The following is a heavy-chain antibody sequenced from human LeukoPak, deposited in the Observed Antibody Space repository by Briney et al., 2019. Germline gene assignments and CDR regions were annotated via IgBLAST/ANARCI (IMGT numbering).Heavy chain of an antibody. Sequence: GGSLRLSCAASGFTFISYSMNWVRQAPGKGLEWVSSISSSSYIYYADSVKGRFTISRDNAKNSLYLQMNSLRAEDTAVYYCAREHSGYDFPGRDYYYMDVWGKGTTVTVSS. D-gene: IGHD5-12*01. CDR3: AREHSGYDFPGRDYYYMDV. CDR1: GFTFISYS. J-gene: IGHJ6*03. CDR2: ISSSSYI. V-gene: IGHV3-21*01.